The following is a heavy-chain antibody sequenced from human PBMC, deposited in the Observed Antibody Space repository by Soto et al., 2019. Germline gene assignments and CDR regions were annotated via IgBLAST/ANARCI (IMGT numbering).Heavy chain of an antibody. D-gene: IGHD3-16*02. CDR2: INTHNGNT. Sequence: QVQLVQSGAEVKKPGASVKVSCKASGYTFTDYGITWVRQAPGQGLEWMGWINTHNGNTKYAQRLQGRVTMTTDTSTNTAYMEPRSLRSDDTAVYYCARERGNYRYFDYWGQGTLVTVSS. CDR1: GYTFTDYG. V-gene: IGHV1-18*01. J-gene: IGHJ4*02. CDR3: ARERGNYRYFDY.